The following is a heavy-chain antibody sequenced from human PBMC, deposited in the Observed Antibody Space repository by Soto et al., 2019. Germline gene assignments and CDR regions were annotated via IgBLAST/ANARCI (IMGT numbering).Heavy chain of an antibody. D-gene: IGHD6-13*01. V-gene: IGHV4-59*01. CDR2: IYYSGST. J-gene: IGHJ5*02. CDR3: ARGGYSSSWYGTEVGWFDP. Sequence: PSETLSLTCTVSGGSISSYYWSWIRQPPGKGLEWIGYIYYSGSTNYNPSLKSRVTISVDTSKNQFSLKLSSVTAADTAVYYCARGGYSSSWYGTEVGWFDPWGQGTLVTVS. CDR1: GGSISSYY.